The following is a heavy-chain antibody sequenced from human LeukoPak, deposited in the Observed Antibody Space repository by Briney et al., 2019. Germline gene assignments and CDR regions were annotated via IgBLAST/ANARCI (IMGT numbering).Heavy chain of an antibody. Sequence: PGGSLRLSCAVSGLTFSSYWMTWVRQAPGKGLELVASIKQDGSEKYYVDSVKGRFTISRDNAKNSLYLQMSSVRAEDTAVYYRARVGCTSTSCLANWGQGTLVTVSS. CDR2: IKQDGSEK. CDR3: ARVGCTSTSCLAN. V-gene: IGHV3-7*01. D-gene: IGHD2-2*01. CDR1: GLTFSSYW. J-gene: IGHJ4*02.